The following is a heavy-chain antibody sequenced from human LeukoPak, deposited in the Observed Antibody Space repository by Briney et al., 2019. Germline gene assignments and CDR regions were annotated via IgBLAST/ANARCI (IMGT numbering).Heavy chain of an antibody. J-gene: IGHJ3*02. V-gene: IGHV3-7*05. CDR2: IKHDGSEK. CDR3: ARGPGRVATTATGSFDI. D-gene: IGHD1-1*01. Sequence: PGGSLRLSCAASGFTFSSYWMSWVRQPPGKGLEWVANIKHDGSEKYYVDSVKGRFSISRDYAKTSVYLQMNSLRAEDTAVYYCARGPGRVATTATGSFDIWGQGTVVTVSS. CDR1: GFTFSSYW.